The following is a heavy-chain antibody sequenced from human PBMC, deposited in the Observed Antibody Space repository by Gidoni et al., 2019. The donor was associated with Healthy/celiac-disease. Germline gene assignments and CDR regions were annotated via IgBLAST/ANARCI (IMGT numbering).Heavy chain of an antibody. J-gene: IGHJ6*02. D-gene: IGHD2-2*01. V-gene: IGHV4-59*01. Sequence: QVQLQESGPGLVKPSETLSLTCTVSGGSISSYYWSWIRQPPGKGLEWIGYIYYSGSTNYNPSLKSRVTISVDTSKNQFSLKLSSVTAADTAVYYCARGSIVVVPAAIHGDYYYGMDVWGQGTTVTVSS. CDR1: GGSISSYY. CDR3: ARGSIVVVPAAIHGDYYYGMDV. CDR2: IYYSGST.